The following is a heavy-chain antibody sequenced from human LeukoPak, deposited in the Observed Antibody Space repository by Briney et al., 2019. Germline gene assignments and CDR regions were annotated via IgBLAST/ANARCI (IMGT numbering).Heavy chain of an antibody. CDR2: THTSGST. J-gene: IGHJ4*02. CDR3: ARHHYQLSALDY. D-gene: IGHD2-2*01. V-gene: IGHV4-61*02. CDR1: GDSISSSSSYY. Sequence: SQTLSLTCTVSGDSISSSSSYYWSWIRQPAGKGLEWIGRTHTSGSTNYNPSLKSRVTISVDTSKNQFSLKLSSVTAADTAVYYCARHHYQLSALDYWGQGTLVTVSS.